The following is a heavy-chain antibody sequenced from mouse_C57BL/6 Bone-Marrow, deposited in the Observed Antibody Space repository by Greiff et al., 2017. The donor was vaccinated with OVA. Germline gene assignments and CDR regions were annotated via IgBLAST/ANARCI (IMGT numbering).Heavy chain of an antibody. CDR1: GYTFTSYG. V-gene: IGHV1-81*01. CDR3: APLLGYAMDY. Sequence: VQLQQSGAELARPGASVKLSCKASGYTFTSYGISWVKQRTGQGLEWIGEIYPRSGNTYYNEKFKGKATLTADKSSSTAYMELRSLTSEDAAVYFCAPLLGYAMDYWGQGTSVTVSS. CDR2: IYPRSGNT. D-gene: IGHD1-1*01. J-gene: IGHJ4*01.